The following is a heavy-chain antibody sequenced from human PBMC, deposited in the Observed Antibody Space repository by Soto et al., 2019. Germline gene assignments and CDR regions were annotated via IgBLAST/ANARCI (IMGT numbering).Heavy chain of an antibody. D-gene: IGHD3-22*01. CDR1: GFIFDNYA. V-gene: IGHV3-23*01. Sequence: EVKLLESGGGLVPPGASARLSCITSGFIFDNYAMSWVRQGPGRGLEWVAAVSGSGHGTVYTQSVKGRFIISRDKSKKTLFLQMNNLRDEDTAVYYCAKGRYFDTSGGCANYWGLGTLVSVSA. CDR2: VSGSGHGT. J-gene: IGHJ4*02. CDR3: AKGRYFDTSGGCANY.